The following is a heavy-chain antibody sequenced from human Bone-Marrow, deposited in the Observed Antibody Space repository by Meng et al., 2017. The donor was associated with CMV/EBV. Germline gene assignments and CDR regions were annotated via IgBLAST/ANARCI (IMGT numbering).Heavy chain of an antibody. Sequence: GGSLRLSCAASGFTFSSYAMSWVRQAPGKGLEWVSAISGSGGSTYYADSVKGRFTISRDNSKNTLYLQMNSRRAEDTAVYYWAKVVSIVVVPAGEDVWGQGTTVTVSS. V-gene: IGHV3-23*01. CDR2: ISGSGGST. CDR3: AKVVSIVVVPAGEDV. J-gene: IGHJ6*01. CDR1: GFTFSSYA. D-gene: IGHD2-2*01.